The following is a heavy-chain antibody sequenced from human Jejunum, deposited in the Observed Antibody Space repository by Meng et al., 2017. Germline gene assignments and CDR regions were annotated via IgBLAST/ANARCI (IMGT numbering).Heavy chain of an antibody. J-gene: IGHJ4*02. CDR3: AKLQLKSGSGTYVDF. CDR1: GYSFTNYW. Sequence: GESLKISCKGSGYSFTNYWIGWVRQMPGKGLEWMGIIHPGDSDTRYSPSFQGQVTISLDKSITTSYLQWSSLKASDTALYYCAKLQLKSGSGTYVDFWGQGTLVTVSS. CDR2: IHPGDSDT. V-gene: IGHV5-51*01. D-gene: IGHD3-10*01.